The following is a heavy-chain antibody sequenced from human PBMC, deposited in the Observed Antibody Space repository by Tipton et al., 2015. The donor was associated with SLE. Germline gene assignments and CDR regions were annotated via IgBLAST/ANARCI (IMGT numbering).Heavy chain of an antibody. V-gene: IGHV3-21*03. CDR2: ISRSGEYI. D-gene: IGHD5-24*01. CDR3: TRDPLWRQENYAMDV. CDR1: GFTFSSYS. J-gene: IGHJ6*02. Sequence: SLRLSCAASGFTFSSYSMNWVRQAPGKGLEWVSYISRSGEYIYYADSLKGRITISRDNAKNSLYLEMNSLTDDDTGIYYCTRDPLWRQENYAMDVWGQGTTVIVSS.